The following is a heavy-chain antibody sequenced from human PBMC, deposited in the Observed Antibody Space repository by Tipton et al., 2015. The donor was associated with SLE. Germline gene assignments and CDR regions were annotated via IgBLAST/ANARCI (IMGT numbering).Heavy chain of an antibody. CDR3: ARGDGITMVQGQDYFDY. J-gene: IGHJ4*02. CDR2: INHSGST. Sequence: TLSLTCAVYGGSFSGYYWSWIRQPPGKGLEWIGEINHSGSTNYNPSLKSRVTISVDTPKNQFSLKLSSVTAADTAVYYCARGDGITMVQGQDYFDYWGQGTLVTVSS. V-gene: IGHV4-34*01. CDR1: GGSFSGYY. D-gene: IGHD3-10*01.